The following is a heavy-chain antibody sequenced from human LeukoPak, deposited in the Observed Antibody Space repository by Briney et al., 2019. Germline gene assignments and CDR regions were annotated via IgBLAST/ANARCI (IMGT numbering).Heavy chain of an antibody. Sequence: GRSLRLSCAASGFTFNTYTMHCVRQAPDRGLEWVAVISNDGSNKFYVDSVKGRFTISRDNSKNTLYLQMNSLRAEDTAVYYCARGGALLWFGASFDYWGQGTLVTVSS. D-gene: IGHD3-10*01. CDR1: GFTFNTYT. J-gene: IGHJ4*02. CDR3: ARGGALLWFGASFDY. V-gene: IGHV3-30-3*01. CDR2: ISNDGSNK.